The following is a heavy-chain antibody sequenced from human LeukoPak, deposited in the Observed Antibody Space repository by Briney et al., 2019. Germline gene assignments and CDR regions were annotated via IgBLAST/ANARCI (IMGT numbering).Heavy chain of an antibody. CDR3: ARGTGNYSPFDN. D-gene: IGHD1-7*01. J-gene: IGHJ4*02. CDR1: GFTFNSYS. CDR2: IGSNTNYI. Sequence: GVSLRLSCAASGFTFNSYSMHWVRQAPGKGLEWVSSIGSNTNYIYHADSVKGRFTISRDNAENSVYLQMNSLTAEDTAVYYCARGTGNYSPFDNWGQGTLVTVSS. V-gene: IGHV3-21*01.